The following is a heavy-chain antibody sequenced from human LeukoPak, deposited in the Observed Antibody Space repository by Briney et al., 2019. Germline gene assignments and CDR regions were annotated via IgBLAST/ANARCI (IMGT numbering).Heavy chain of an antibody. V-gene: IGHV3-11*04. D-gene: IGHD4-17*01. CDR1: GFTFSDYY. J-gene: IGHJ2*01. CDR2: IISPGSTI. CDR3: ATTVTRRRLEWYIDL. Sequence: GGSLRLSCAASGFTFSDYYMSWIRQAPGKGLEWVSYIISPGSTIYYADSVKGRFTISRDNAKNSLYLQMNSLRAEDTAVYYCATTVTRRRLEWYIDLWGRGTLVTVSS.